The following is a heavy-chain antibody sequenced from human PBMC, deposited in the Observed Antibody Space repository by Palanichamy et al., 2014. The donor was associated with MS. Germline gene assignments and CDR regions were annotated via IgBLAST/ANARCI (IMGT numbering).Heavy chain of an antibody. CDR2: MNPNSGNT. CDR3: ARGAFWAFDV. CDR1: GYAFTSYD. J-gene: IGHJ3*01. V-gene: IGHV1-8*01. Sequence: QVQLVQSGAEVKKPGASVKVSCKASGYAFTSYDISWVRQATGQGLEWMGWMNPNSGNTGYAQRFQGRVTMTRDTSINTAYTEVSSLLSEDTAVYYCARGAFWAFDVWGQGTMVTVSS.